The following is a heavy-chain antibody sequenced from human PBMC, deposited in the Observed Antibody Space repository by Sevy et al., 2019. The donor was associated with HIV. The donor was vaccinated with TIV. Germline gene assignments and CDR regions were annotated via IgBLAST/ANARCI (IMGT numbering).Heavy chain of an antibody. V-gene: IGHV4-34*01. J-gene: IGHJ6*02. CDR1: GGSFSGYS. CDR2: VNHSGST. CDR3: ARAAPSYYYGVDV. Sequence: SETLSLTCAVSGGSFSGYSWDWIRQPPGKGLEWIGEVNHSGSTNYNPSLKSRVTISVDTSKNQFSLKLTSVTAADTAVYYCARAAPSYYYGVDVWGQGTTVTVSS.